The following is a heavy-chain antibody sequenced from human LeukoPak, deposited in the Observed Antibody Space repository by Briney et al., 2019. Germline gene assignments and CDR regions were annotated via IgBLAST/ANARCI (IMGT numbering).Heavy chain of an antibody. Sequence: ASVKGSCKASGYTFTSYGISWVRQAPGQGLEXXXXXXAYNGNTNYAQKLQGRVTMTTDTSTSTAYMELRSLRSDDTAVYYCARGSAYYYDSSGYGMDVWGQGTTVTVSS. J-gene: IGHJ6*02. V-gene: IGHV1-18*01. CDR2: XXAYNGNT. D-gene: IGHD3-22*01. CDR3: ARGSAYYYDSSGYGMDV. CDR1: GYTFTSYG.